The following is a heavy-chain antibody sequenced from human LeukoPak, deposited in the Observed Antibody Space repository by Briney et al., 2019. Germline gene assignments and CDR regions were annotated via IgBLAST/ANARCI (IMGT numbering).Heavy chain of an antibody. D-gene: IGHD6-19*01. CDR3: AGESIAVADNYYYYGMDV. Sequence: ASVKVSCKASGGTFSSYAISWVRQAPGQGLEWMGGIIPIFGTANYAQKFQGRVTITADESTSTAYMELSSLRSEDTAVYYCAGESIAVADNYYYYGMDVWGQGTTVTVSS. CDR2: IIPIFGTA. J-gene: IGHJ6*02. CDR1: GGTFSSYA. V-gene: IGHV1-69*13.